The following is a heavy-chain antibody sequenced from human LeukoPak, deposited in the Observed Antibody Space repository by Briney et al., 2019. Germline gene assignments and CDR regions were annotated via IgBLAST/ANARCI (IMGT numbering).Heavy chain of an antibody. J-gene: IGHJ4*02. CDR2: IYYSGST. D-gene: IGHD6-19*01. CDR1: GGSFSGYY. V-gene: IGHV4-59*12. Sequence: PSETLSLTCAVYGGSFSGYYWSWIRQPPGKGLEWIGYIYYSGSTNYNPSLKSRVTISVDTSKNQFSLKLTSVTAADTAVYYCARAGGSGLIDYWGQGTLVTVSS. CDR3: ARAGGSGLIDY.